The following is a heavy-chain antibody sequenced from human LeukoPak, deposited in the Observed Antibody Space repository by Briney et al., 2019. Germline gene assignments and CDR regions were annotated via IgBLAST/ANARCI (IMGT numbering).Heavy chain of an antibody. CDR2: ISYDGSNK. J-gene: IGHJ3*02. CDR1: GFTFSSYA. D-gene: IGHD2-15*01. V-gene: IGHV3-30-3*01. CDR3: EGQTLLPDAFDI. Sequence: PGGSLRLSCAASGFTFSSYAMHWVRQAPGKGLEWVAVISYDGSNKYYADSVKGRFTISRDNSKNTLYLQMNSLRDEDTAVYYCEGQTLLPDAFDIWGQGTVITVSS.